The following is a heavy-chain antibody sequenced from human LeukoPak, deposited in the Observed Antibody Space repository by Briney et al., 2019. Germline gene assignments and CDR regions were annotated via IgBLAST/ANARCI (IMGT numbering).Heavy chain of an antibody. D-gene: IGHD4-17*01. CDR2: VYYSGST. V-gene: IGHV4-30-4*01. CDR1: GDSISGADYY. CDR3: ARGGGGSSTVTTYWFDP. J-gene: IGHJ5*02. Sequence: SETLSLTCTVSGDSISGADYYWSWIRQPPGKGLEWIAYVYYSGSTYYNPSLKSRLTISVDTSKNQFSLKLNSVTAADTAVYYCARGGGGSSTVTTYWFDPWGQGALVTVSS.